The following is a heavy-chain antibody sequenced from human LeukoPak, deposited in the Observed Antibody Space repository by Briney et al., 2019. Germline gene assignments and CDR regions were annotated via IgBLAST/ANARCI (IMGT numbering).Heavy chain of an antibody. CDR3: ATGYCSGGSCYPPTY. J-gene: IGHJ4*02. CDR2: IWYDGSNK. Sequence: GRSLRLSCAASGFTFSSYGMHWVRQAPGKGLEWVAVIWYDGSNKYYADSVKGRFTISRDNSKNTLYLQMNSLRAEDTAVYYCATGYCSGGSCYPPTYCGQGTLVTVSS. CDR1: GFTFSSYG. D-gene: IGHD2-15*01. V-gene: IGHV3-33*01.